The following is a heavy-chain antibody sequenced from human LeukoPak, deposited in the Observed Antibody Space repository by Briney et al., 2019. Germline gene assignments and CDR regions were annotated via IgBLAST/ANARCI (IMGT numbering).Heavy chain of an antibody. D-gene: IGHD2-2*01. CDR1: GYTFTSYG. CDR3: ARGQYCSSTSCYLLNAEYFQH. J-gene: IGHJ1*01. Sequence: GASVKVSCKASGYTFTSYGISWVRQAPGQGLAWMGWISAYNGNTNYAQKLQGRVTMTTDTSTSTAYMELRSLRSDDTAVYYCARGQYCSSTSCYLLNAEYFQHWGQGTLVTVSS. CDR2: ISAYNGNT. V-gene: IGHV1-18*01.